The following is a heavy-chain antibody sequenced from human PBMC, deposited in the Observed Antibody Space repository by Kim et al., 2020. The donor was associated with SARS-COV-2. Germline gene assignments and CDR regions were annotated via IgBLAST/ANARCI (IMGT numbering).Heavy chain of an antibody. J-gene: IGHJ4*02. CDR1: GFIFNNYW. D-gene: IGHD3-3*01. CDR3: VREFYGGNGYYGDY. CDR2: IKEDGSDT. V-gene: IGHV3-7*01. Sequence: GGSLRLSCAASGFIFNNYWMTWVRRVPGKGVEWVANIKEDGSDTYYVDSVKGRFTISRDNSKNSLSLEMNSLRAEDTAVYYCVREFYGGNGYYGDYWGQGALVTVSS.